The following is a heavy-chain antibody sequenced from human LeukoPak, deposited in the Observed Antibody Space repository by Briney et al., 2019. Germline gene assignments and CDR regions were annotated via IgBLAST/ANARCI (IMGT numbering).Heavy chain of an antibody. V-gene: IGHV1-46*01. CDR3: ARGSVTNGYYYYYMDV. CDR1: GYTFTSYY. D-gene: IGHD4-11*01. J-gene: IGHJ6*03. CDR2: INPSGGNT. Sequence: ASVKASCKASGYTFTSYYIHWVRQAPGQGLEWMGIINPSGGNTTYAQKFQGRVTMTRDMSTSTIYMELSSLRSEDTAVYYCARGSVTNGYYYYYMDVWGKGTTVTVSS.